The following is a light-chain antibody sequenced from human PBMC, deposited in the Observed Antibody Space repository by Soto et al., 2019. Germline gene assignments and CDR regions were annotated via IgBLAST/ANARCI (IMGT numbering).Light chain of an antibody. J-gene: IGLJ1*01. Sequence: QSVLTQPPSASGTPGQRVTISCSGSSSSIGSNTVNWYQQLPGTAPKLPIYSNNQRPSGVPDRFSGSKSGTSASLAISGLQSEDEADYYCAAWDDTLTGYVFGTGTKVTVL. CDR3: AAWDDTLTGYV. CDR2: SNN. CDR1: SSSIGSNT. V-gene: IGLV1-44*01.